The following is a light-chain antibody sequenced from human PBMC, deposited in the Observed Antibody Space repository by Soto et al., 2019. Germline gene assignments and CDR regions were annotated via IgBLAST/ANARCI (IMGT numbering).Light chain of an antibody. Sequence: DIQMTQSPSTLSASVGDRVTITCRASQSISSWLAWYQQKPGKAPKLLIYDASSLESGVPSRFSGSGSGTEFTRTISSLQPDDFATYYCQQYNSYSETVGQGTKLEIK. CDR2: DAS. CDR1: QSISSW. V-gene: IGKV1-5*01. CDR3: QQYNSYSET. J-gene: IGKJ2*01.